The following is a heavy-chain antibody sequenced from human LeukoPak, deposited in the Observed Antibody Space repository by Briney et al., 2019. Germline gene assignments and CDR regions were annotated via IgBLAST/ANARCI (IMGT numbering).Heavy chain of an antibody. CDR1: GYTFTSYA. Sequence: ASVKVSCKASGYTFTSYAIHWVRQAPGQRLEWMGWINAGKGNTKYSQKFQGRVTITRDTSASTAYMELSSLRSEDTAVYYCARSDYYDSSGYGYWGQGTLVTVSS. D-gene: IGHD3-22*01. CDR2: INAGKGNT. CDR3: ARSDYYDSSGYGY. V-gene: IGHV1-3*01. J-gene: IGHJ4*02.